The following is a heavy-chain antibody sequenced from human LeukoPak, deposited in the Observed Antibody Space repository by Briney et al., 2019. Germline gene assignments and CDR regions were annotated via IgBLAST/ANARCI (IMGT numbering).Heavy chain of an antibody. CDR1: GFIFSDYA. J-gene: IGHJ4*02. CDR2: ISAAGRNT. Sequence: PGGSLRLSCAASGFIFSDYAMNWVRQSPGKGLEWVAAISAAGRNTSYADNVEGRFTISRDNAKNTLYLQMNSLRAEDTAVYYCARDRGSLDFDYWGQGTLVTVSS. D-gene: IGHD3-10*01. V-gene: IGHV3-23*01. CDR3: ARDRGSLDFDY.